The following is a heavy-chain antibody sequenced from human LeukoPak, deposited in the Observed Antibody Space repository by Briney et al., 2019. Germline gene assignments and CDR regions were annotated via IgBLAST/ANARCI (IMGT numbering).Heavy chain of an antibody. V-gene: IGHV1-24*01. CDR2: FDPEDGET. CDR3: ATDLESPYYFDY. J-gene: IGHJ4*02. Sequence: VSVKVSCKVSGYTLTELSMHWVRQAPGKGLEWMGGFDPEDGETIYAQRFQGRVTMTEDTSTDTAYMELSSLRSEDTAVYYCATDLESPYYFDYWGQGTLVTVSS. CDR1: GYTLTELS.